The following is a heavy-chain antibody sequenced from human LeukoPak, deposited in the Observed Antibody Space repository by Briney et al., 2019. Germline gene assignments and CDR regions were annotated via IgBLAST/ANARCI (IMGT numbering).Heavy chain of an antibody. CDR1: GFTFSSYS. J-gene: IGHJ4*02. Sequence: GGSLRLSCAASGFTFSSYSMNWVRQAPGKGLEWVSYISSSSSTIYYADSVKGRFTISRDNDKNSLYLQMNSLRAEDTAVYYCARAGACGGDCYIDYWGQGTLVTVSS. CDR3: ARAGACGGDCYIDY. V-gene: IGHV3-48*01. CDR2: ISSSSSTI. D-gene: IGHD2-21*01.